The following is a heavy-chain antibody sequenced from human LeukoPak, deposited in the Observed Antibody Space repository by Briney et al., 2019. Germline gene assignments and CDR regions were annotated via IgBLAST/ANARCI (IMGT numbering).Heavy chain of an antibody. V-gene: IGHV1-46*01. CDR1: GYTFTSYY. J-gene: IGHJ6*02. CDR3: ARPIYGSGSYYTYYYGMDV. Sequence: AASVKVSCKASGYTFTSYYMHWVRQAPGQGLEWMGIINPSGGSTSYAQKFQGRVTMTRDTSTSTAYMELRSLRSDDTAVYYCARPIYGSGSYYTYYYGMDVWGQGTTVTVSS. CDR2: INPSGGST. D-gene: IGHD3-10*01.